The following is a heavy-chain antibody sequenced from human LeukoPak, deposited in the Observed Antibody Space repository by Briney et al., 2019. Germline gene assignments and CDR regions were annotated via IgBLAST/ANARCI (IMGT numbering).Heavy chain of an antibody. J-gene: IGHJ4*02. CDR3: ARASSSWSWTYYFDY. D-gene: IGHD6-13*01. CDR1: GYTFTSYG. CDR2: ISAYNGNT. Sequence: GASVKVSCKASGYTFTSYGISWVRQAPGQGLEWMGWISAYNGNTNYAQKLQGRVTMTTDTSTSTAYMELRSLRSDDTAVYYCARASSSWSWTYYFDYWGQGTLVTVSS. V-gene: IGHV1-18*01.